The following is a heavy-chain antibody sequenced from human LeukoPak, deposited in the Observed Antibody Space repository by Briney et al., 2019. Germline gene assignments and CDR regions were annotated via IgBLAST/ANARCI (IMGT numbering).Heavy chain of an antibody. CDR3: ARDRGGNSFDF. CDR1: GYTFTDSY. Sequence: ASVKVSCKASGYTFTDSYMHWMRQAPGQGLEWMGWINPNSDTNYAQKFQGRVTMTRDTSISTVDMELNSLTSDDTGVYYCARDRGGNSFDFWGQGTLVTVSS. D-gene: IGHD4-23*01. CDR2: INPNSDT. J-gene: IGHJ4*02. V-gene: IGHV1-2*02.